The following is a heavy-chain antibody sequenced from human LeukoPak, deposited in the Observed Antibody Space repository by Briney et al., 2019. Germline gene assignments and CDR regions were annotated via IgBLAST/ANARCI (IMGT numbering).Heavy chain of an antibody. CDR2: IYYSGST. CDR3: ARVLRYSSGSDWFDP. D-gene: IGHD6-19*01. Sequence: SETLSLTCTVSGGSISSYYWSWIRQPPGKGLEWIGYIYYSGSTNYNPSLKSRVTISVDTSKNQFSLKPSSVTAADTAVCYCARVLRYSSGSDWFDPWGQGTLVTVSS. CDR1: GGSISSYY. V-gene: IGHV4-59*01. J-gene: IGHJ5*02.